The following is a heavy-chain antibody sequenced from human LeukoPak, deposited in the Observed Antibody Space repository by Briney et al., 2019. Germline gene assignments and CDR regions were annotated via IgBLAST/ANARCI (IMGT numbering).Heavy chain of an antibody. V-gene: IGHV5-51*01. Sequence: GESLKISRKGSGYSFTSYWIGWVRQMPGKGLEWMGIIYPGDSDTRYSPSFQGQVTISADKSISTAYLQWSSLKASDTAMYYCARSECGTSCYRNWFDPWGQGTLVTVSS. CDR1: GYSFTSYW. CDR2: IYPGDSDT. CDR3: ARSECGTSCYRNWFDP. J-gene: IGHJ5*02. D-gene: IGHD2-2*01.